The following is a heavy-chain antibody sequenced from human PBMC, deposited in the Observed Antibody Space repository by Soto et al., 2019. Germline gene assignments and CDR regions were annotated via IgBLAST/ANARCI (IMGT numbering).Heavy chain of an antibody. Sequence: ASVKVSCKVSGYTLTELFMHWVRQAPGKGLEWMGGFDPEDGETIYAQKFQGRVTMTEDTSTDTAYMELSSLRSEDTAVYYCATDALYDSSGYPDYWGQGTLVTVSS. CDR3: ATDALYDSSGYPDY. V-gene: IGHV1-24*01. D-gene: IGHD3-22*01. CDR1: GYTLTELF. CDR2: FDPEDGET. J-gene: IGHJ4*02.